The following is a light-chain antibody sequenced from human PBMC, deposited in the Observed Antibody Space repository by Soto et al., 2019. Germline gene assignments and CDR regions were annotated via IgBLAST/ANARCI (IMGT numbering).Light chain of an antibody. CDR3: QQSHRAPFT. CDR2: AAS. CDR1: ENIDTD. Sequence: DIQLTQSPSSLAASVGDRVTITCRASENIDTDLNWYQQRPGEAPKFLIYAASRLQIGVPSRFSGRGSGTDFTLTISGLQPDDFAAYHCQQSHRAPFTFGQGATLEI. J-gene: IGKJ2*01. V-gene: IGKV1-39*01.